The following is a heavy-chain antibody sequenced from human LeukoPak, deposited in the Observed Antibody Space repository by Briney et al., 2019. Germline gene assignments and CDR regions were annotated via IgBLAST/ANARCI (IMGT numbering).Heavy chain of an antibody. J-gene: IGHJ4*02. V-gene: IGHV4-59*08. CDR1: GGSISSYY. Sequence: SETLSLTCTVSGGSISSYYWSWIRQPPGKGLEWIGYIYYSGSTNYNPSLKSRVTISLDTSKNQFSLKLSSVTAADTAVYYCASRTLPRYGGYVGYWGQGTLVTVSS. CDR3: ASRTLPRYGGYVGY. CDR2: IYYSGST. D-gene: IGHD5-12*01.